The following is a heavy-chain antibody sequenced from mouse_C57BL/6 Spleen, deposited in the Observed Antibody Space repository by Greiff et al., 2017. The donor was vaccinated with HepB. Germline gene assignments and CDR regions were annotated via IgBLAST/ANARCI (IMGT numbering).Heavy chain of an antibody. J-gene: IGHJ1*03. CDR3: AREGDGNGYFDV. V-gene: IGHV1-63*01. Sequence: QVHVKQSGAELVRPGTSVKMSCKASGYTFTNYWIGWAKQRPGHGLEWIGDIYPGGGYTNYNEKVKGKATLTADKSSSTAYMQFSSLTSEDSAIYYCAREGDGNGYFDVWGTGTTVTVSS. CDR1: GYTFTNYW. D-gene: IGHD2-1*01. CDR2: IYPGGGYT.